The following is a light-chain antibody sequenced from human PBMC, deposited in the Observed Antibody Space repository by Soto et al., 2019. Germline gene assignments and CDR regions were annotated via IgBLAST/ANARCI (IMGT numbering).Light chain of an antibody. CDR3: QHRRT. CDR1: QSVSSN. V-gene: IGKV3-15*01. CDR2: GAS. Sequence: EIVMTQSPATLSVSPGERATFSCRASQSVSSNLVWHQQKPGQAPRLLIYGASTRATGIPARFSGSGSGTEFTLTITSLQSEDFAVYYCQHRRTFGQGTKV. J-gene: IGKJ1*01.